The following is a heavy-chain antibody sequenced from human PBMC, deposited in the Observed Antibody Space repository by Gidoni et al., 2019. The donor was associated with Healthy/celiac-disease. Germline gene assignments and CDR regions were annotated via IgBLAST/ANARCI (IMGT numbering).Heavy chain of an antibody. CDR3: ARHRMDTAMGGKQFDY. Sequence: QVQLVQSGAEVKKPGASVKVSCKASGYTFTSYGISWVRQAPGQGREWMGWISAYNCNTNYAQKLQGRVTMTTDTSTSTAYMELRSLRSDDTAVYYCARHRMDTAMGGKQFDYWGQGTLVTVSS. D-gene: IGHD5-18*01. V-gene: IGHV1-18*01. CDR2: ISAYNCNT. CDR1: GYTFTSYG. J-gene: IGHJ4*02.